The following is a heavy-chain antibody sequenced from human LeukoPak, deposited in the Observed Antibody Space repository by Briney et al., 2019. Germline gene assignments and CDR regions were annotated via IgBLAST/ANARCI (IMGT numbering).Heavy chain of an antibody. V-gene: IGHV4-61*02. D-gene: IGHD6-13*01. CDR3: AREREDRIAAAGLWFDP. Sequence: SETLSLTSTVSSGSISSGSYYWSCIRQPAGKGLEWIGRIYTRGSTNYNPSLKSRVTISVDTSKDQFSLSLSSVAAADTAVYYCAREREDRIAAAGLWFDPWGQGTLVTVSS. CDR1: SGSISSGSYY. J-gene: IGHJ5*02. CDR2: IYTRGST.